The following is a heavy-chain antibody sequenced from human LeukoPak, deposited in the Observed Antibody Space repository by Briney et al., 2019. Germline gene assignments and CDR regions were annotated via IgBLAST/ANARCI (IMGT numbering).Heavy chain of an antibody. V-gene: IGHV1-69*13. D-gene: IGHD6-19*01. CDR3: ARDSKKGYSSGWYGY. J-gene: IGHJ4*02. CDR1: GGTFSSYA. Sequence: ASVKVSCKASGGTFSSYAISWVRQAPGQGLEWMGGIIPIFGTANYAQKFQGRVTITADESTSTAYMELSSLRSEDTAVYYCARDSKKGYSSGWYGYWGQGTLVTVSS. CDR2: IIPIFGTA.